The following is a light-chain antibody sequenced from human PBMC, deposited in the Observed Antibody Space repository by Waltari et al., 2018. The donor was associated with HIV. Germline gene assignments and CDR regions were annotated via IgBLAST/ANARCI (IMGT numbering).Light chain of an antibody. V-gene: IGLV9-49*01. J-gene: IGLJ2*01. CDR3: GADHGSGSNFLVV. CDR2: VGTGGIVG. Sequence: SLGASVTLTCTLSSGYSNYKVDWYQQRPGKGPRFVMRVGTGGIVGSKGDGIPDRFSVLGSGLNRYLTIKNIQEEDESDYHCGADHGSGSNFLVVFGGGTKLTVL. CDR1: SGYSNYK.